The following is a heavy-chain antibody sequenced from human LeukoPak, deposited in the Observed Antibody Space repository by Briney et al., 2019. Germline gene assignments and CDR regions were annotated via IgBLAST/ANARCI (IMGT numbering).Heavy chain of an antibody. Sequence: GGSLRLSCAASGFTFSSYSMNWVRQAPGKGLEWVSSISSSSSYIYYADSVKGRFTISRDNAKNSLYLQMNSLRADDTAVYYCARDGLTDGPPGYYDFWSGYYQPPLDYWGQGTLVTVSS. V-gene: IGHV3-21*04. D-gene: IGHD3-3*01. CDR2: ISSSSSYI. CDR3: ARDGLTDGPPGYYDFWSGYYQPPLDY. CDR1: GFTFSSYS. J-gene: IGHJ4*02.